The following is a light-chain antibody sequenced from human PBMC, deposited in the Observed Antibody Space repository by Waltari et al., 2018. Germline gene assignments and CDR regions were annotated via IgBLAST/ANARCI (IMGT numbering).Light chain of an antibody. CDR2: DAT. Sequence: QSALTQPASVSGSPGQSITISCTTTSSDVGTYTFVPWYHQHPGKVPKLIIYDATDRPSGVSSRFSGSKSGNTASLTISGLQAEDEGDYYCNSYTTSGTVVFGGGTKLTVL. V-gene: IGLV2-14*03. CDR3: NSYTTSGTVV. J-gene: IGLJ2*01. CDR1: SSDVGTYTF.